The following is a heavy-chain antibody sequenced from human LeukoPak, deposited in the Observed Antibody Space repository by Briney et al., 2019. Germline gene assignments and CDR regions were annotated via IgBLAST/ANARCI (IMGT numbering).Heavy chain of an antibody. D-gene: IGHD3-10*01. CDR2: IYPGDSDT. CDR3: ATLVGYGSFFDY. CDR1: GYSFTSYW. V-gene: IGHV5-51*01. Sequence: NRGESLKISCKGSGYSFTSYWIGWVRHVPGKGLEYMGIIYPGDSDTRYSPSFQGQVTISADKSISTAYLQWSGLKASDTAMYYCATLVGYGSFFDYWGQGTLVTVSS. J-gene: IGHJ4*02.